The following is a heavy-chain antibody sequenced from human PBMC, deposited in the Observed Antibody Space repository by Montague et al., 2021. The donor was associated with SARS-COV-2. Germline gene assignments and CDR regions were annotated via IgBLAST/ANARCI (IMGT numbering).Heavy chain of an antibody. CDR3: ARESGGPAYYFYYGVDV. Sequence: TLSLTCTVSGGSISSGNYYWSWIRQPAGKGLEWIGHIYTSGSTNYNPSLKSRVTISVHTSNNQFSLKLSSVTAADTADYYCARESGGPAYYFYYGVDVWGQGTTVTVSS. J-gene: IGHJ6*02. CDR2: IYTSGST. D-gene: IGHD1-26*01. V-gene: IGHV4-61*09. CDR1: GGSISSGNYY.